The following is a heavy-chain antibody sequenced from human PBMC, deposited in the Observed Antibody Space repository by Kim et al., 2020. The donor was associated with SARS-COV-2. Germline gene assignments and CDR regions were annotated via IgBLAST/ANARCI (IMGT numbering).Heavy chain of an antibody. CDR3: VRDRSGYPGGFDY. J-gene: IGHJ4*02. V-gene: IGHV3-30-3*01. CDR1: GFTFSGYA. Sequence: GGSLRLSCGASGFTFSGYAMHWVRQAPGKGLEWMALISFDGDNNYYADSVKGRFTISRDNSKNTLYLEMISLRAEDTAVYYCVRDRSGYPGGFDYWGQGTLVTVSS. CDR2: ISFDGDNN. D-gene: IGHD6-19*01.